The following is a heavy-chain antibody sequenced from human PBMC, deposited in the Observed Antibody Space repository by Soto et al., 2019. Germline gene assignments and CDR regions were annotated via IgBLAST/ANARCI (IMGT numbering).Heavy chain of an antibody. CDR1: GFTFSSYA. V-gene: IGHV3-23*01. D-gene: IGHD1-7*01. J-gene: IGHJ4*02. CDR2: ISGSGGST. CDR3: AKDCTSDNWNYQCGSGY. Sequence: GESLKISCAASGFTFSSYAMSWVRQAPGKGLEWVSAISGSGGSTYYADSVKGRFTISRDNSKNTLYLQMNSLRAEDTAVYYCAKDCTSDNWNYQCGSGYWGQGTLVTVSS.